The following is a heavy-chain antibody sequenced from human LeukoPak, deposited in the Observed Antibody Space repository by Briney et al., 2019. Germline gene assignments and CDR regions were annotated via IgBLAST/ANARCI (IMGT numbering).Heavy chain of an antibody. D-gene: IGHD2-8*02. CDR1: RFIFSSYG. J-gene: IGHJ4*02. CDR3: ARGAGNTGPGD. CDR2: IWYDGSQK. V-gene: IGHV3-33*01. Sequence: GRSLRLSCAASRFIFSSYGMHWVRQVPGKGLEWVAVIWYDGSQKYYADSVKGRFFISRDNSENMLYLQMNSLRAEDTAVYYCARGAGNTGPGDWGQGTLVTVAS.